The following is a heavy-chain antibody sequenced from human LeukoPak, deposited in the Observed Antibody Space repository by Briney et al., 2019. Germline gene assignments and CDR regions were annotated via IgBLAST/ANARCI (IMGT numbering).Heavy chain of an antibody. Sequence: GASVKVSCKASGGTFSSYAISWVRQAPGQGLEWMGWISAYNGNTNYAQKLQGRVTMTRDTSTSTVYMELSSLRSEDTAVYYCARRGYYDIWGQGTMVTVSS. V-gene: IGHV1-18*01. CDR2: ISAYNGNT. J-gene: IGHJ3*02. D-gene: IGHD1-26*01. CDR1: GGTFSSYA. CDR3: ARRGYYDI.